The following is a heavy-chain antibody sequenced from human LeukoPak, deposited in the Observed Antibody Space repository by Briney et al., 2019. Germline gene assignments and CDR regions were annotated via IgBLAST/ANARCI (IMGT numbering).Heavy chain of an antibody. CDR2: IYGNDDK. J-gene: IGHJ4*02. CDR3: VHDVPGDYGFDY. CDR1: GFSLSTSVVG. D-gene: IGHD4-17*01. V-gene: IGHV2-5*01. Sequence: SGPTLVNPTQTLTLACTFSGFSLSTSVVGVGWIRQPPGKALEWLALIYGNDDKRYSPSLKSRLTITKDTSKNQVVLTMTNMDPVDTATYYCVHDVPGDYGFDYWGQGTLVTVSS.